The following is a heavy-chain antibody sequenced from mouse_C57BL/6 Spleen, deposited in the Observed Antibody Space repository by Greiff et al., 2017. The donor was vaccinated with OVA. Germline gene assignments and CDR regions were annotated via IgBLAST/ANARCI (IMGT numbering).Heavy chain of an antibody. D-gene: IGHD3-1*01. CDR3: ARGGLPYYFDY. J-gene: IGHJ2*01. V-gene: IGHV3-6*01. Sequence: EVQVVESGPGLVKPSQSLSLTCSVTGYSITSCYYWNWIRQFPGNKLEWMGYISYDGSNNYNPSLKNRISITRDTSKNQFFLKLNSVTTEDTATYYCARGGLPYYFDYWGQGTTLTVSS. CDR2: ISYDGSN. CDR1: GYSITSCYY.